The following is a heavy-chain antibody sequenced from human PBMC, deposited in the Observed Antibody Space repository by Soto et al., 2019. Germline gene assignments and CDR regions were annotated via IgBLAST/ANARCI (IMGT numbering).Heavy chain of an antibody. CDR3: ARGTRALITSFFAY. J-gene: IGHJ4*02. D-gene: IGHD1-20*01. V-gene: IGHV4-59*03. CDR2: VHESGST. CDR1: GDAISNFY. Sequence: LSLPCSVSGDAISNFYWSWIRQTPGRGLEWIGCVHESGSTDYNPSLKGRVTISLHTSKSQFSLSLRSATAADTATYYCARGTRALITSFFAYWGQGTLVTVSS.